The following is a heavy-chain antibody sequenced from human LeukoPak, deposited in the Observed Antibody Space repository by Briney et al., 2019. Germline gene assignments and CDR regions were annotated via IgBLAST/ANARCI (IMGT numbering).Heavy chain of an antibody. CDR3: AALARGDGVDY. D-gene: IGHD3-16*01. J-gene: IGHJ4*02. Sequence: ASVKVSCKASGYTFTNYYMHWVRQAPGQGLEWMGIINPSGGSTSYAQKFQGRVTMTRDTSTSTVYMELTSLRSEDTAVYYCAALARGDGVDYWGQGTLVTVSS. CDR2: INPSGGST. V-gene: IGHV1-46*01. CDR1: GYTFTNYY.